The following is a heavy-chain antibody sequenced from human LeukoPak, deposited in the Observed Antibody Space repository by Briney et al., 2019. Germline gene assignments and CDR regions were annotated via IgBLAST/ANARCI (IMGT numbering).Heavy chain of an antibody. CDR1: GFTVSSNY. CDR3: ARGSYGWFDP. V-gene: IGHV3-21*01. D-gene: IGHD1-26*01. J-gene: IGHJ5*02. CDR2: ISSSSSYI. Sequence: GGSLRLSCAASGFTVSSNYMSWVRQAPGKGLEWVSSISSSSSYIYYADSVKGRFIISRDNAKNSLYLQMNSLRAEDTAVYYCARGSYGWFDPWGQGTLVTVSS.